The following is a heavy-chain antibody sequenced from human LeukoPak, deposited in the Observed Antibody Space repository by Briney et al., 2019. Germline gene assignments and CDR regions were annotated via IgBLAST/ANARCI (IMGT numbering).Heavy chain of an antibody. CDR1: GYTFSTYW. J-gene: IGHJ6*03. D-gene: IGHD6-6*01. CDR2: IYPGDSDT. V-gene: IGHV5-51*01. CDR3: ARSRLGSIAARPWFMDV. Sequence: RGEFLKISCKGSGYTFSTYWIGWVRQMPGKGLEWMGFIYPGDSDTRYSPSFQGQVTISADKSISTAYLQWSSLKASDTAMYYCARSRLGSIAARPWFMDVWGKGTTVTVSS.